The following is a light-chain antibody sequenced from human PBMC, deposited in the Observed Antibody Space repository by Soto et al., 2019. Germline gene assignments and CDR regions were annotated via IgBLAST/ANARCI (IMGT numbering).Light chain of an antibody. J-gene: IGKJ1*01. V-gene: IGKV3-20*01. Sequence: VLTQSPGTLSLSPGERATLSCRASENIRGNELAWYQQKPGQAPRLLIYRGSSRATGIPDRFSGRGSGTDFTLTSSRLEHEDFAVYYCQDYGTSAPWTFGQGTTVEIK. CDR3: QDYGTSAPWT. CDR2: RGS. CDR1: ENIRGNE.